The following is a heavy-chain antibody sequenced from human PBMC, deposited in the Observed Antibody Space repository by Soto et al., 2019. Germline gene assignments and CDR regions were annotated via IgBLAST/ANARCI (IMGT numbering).Heavy chain of an antibody. J-gene: IGHJ3*02. V-gene: IGHV1-2*04. CDR3: ARVLAVTTARGAFDI. D-gene: IGHD4-17*01. CDR2: INPNSGGT. Sequence: VASVKVSCKASGYTFTGYYMHWVRQAPGQGLEWMGWINPNSGGTNYAQKFQGWVTMTRGTSISTAYMGLSRLRSDDTAVYYCARVLAVTTARGAFDIWGQGTMVTVSS. CDR1: GYTFTGYY.